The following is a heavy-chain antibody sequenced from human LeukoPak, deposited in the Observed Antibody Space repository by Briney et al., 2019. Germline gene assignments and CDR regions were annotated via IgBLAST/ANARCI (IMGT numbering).Heavy chain of an antibody. CDR3: AKDRMRYYDILTYYYYGMDV. J-gene: IGHJ6*02. CDR2: ISWDGGST. Sequence: GGSLRLSCAASGFTFDDYAMHWVRQAPGKGLEWVSLISWDGGSTYYADSVKGRFTISRDNSKNSLYLQMNSLRAEDTALYYCAKDRMRYYDILTYYYYGMDVWGQGTTVTVSS. V-gene: IGHV3-43D*03. CDR1: GFTFDDYA. D-gene: IGHD3-9*01.